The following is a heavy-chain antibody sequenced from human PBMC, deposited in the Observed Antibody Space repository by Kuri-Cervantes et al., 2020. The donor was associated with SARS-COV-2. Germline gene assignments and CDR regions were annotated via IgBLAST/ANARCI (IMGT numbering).Heavy chain of an antibody. CDR2: ISYDGSNK. Sequence: GESLKISCAASGFTFSSYAMRWVRQAPGKGLEWVAVISYDGSNKYYADSVKGRFTISRDNSKNTLYLQMNSLRAEDTAVYYCAKDLVVVPAANVFELQGMDVWGKGTTVTVSS. V-gene: IGHV3-30-3*01. J-gene: IGHJ6*04. D-gene: IGHD2-2*01. CDR1: GFTFSSYA. CDR3: AKDLVVVPAANVFELQGMDV.